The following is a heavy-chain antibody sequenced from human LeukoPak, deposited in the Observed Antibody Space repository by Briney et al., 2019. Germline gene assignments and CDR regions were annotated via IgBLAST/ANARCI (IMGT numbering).Heavy chain of an antibody. Sequence: GGSLRLSCEVSGFTVSTYWMHWVRQGPGKGLEWVARLSSDGRSTNYADFVKGRATISRDNAKNTLFLEMSGLRADDTAVYYCARSYNYRFDYWGQGTLVVVTS. CDR2: LSSDGRST. V-gene: IGHV3-74*01. CDR1: GFTVSTYW. D-gene: IGHD3-22*01. CDR3: ARSYNYRFDY. J-gene: IGHJ4*02.